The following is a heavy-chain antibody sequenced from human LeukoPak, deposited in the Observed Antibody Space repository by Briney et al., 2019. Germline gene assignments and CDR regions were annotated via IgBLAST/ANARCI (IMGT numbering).Heavy chain of an antibody. J-gene: IGHJ5*02. V-gene: IGHV3-64*01. CDR1: GFTFSSYA. CDR2: ISSNGFRT. D-gene: IGHD5-12*01. CDR3: ARSVATIPLPVDA. Sequence: PGGSLRLSCAASGFTFSSYAMHWVRQAPGKGLEYVSAISSNGFRTYYANSVKGRFTISRDNSKNTLYLQLGSLRAEDMAVYYCARSVATIPLPVDAWGQGTLVTVSS.